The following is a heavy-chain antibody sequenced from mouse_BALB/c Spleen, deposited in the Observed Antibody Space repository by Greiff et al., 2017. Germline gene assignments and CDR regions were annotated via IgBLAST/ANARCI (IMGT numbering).Heavy chain of an antibody. Sequence: VQLKESGPELVKPGASVKISCKASGYSFTGYFMNWVMQSHGKSLEWIGRINPYNGDTFYNQKFKGKATLTVDKSSSTAHMELRSLASEDSAVYYCARIYDGYLYYYAMDYWGQGTSVTVSS. D-gene: IGHD2-3*01. J-gene: IGHJ4*01. CDR3: ARIYDGYLYYYAMDY. V-gene: IGHV1-20*02. CDR1: GYSFTGYF. CDR2: INPYNGDT.